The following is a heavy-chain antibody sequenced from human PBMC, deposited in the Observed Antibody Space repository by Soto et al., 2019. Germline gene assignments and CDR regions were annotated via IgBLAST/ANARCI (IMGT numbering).Heavy chain of an antibody. J-gene: IGHJ6*02. CDR2: ISHDGTKK. CDR3: AKDQVAWEVYAIPYYYSYVLDV. Sequence: QVQLVESGGGVVQPGRSLRLSCAASGLTFNTYAMHWVRQAPGKGLEWVAVISHDGTKKYYADSVKGRFSISRDNSENTLYMKMSGMSDEDTAVYSCAKDQVAWEVYAIPYYYSYVLDVWGQGTTVTVSS. D-gene: IGHD2-8*01. CDR1: GLTFNTYA. V-gene: IGHV3-30*18.